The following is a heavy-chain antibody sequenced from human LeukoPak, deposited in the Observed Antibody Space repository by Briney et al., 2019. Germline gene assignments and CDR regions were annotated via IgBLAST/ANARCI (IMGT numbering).Heavy chain of an antibody. CDR1: GYTFTGYY. V-gene: IGHV1-2*07. CDR3: AREPIYSVRSGPDAFDI. Sequence: ASVRVSCKASGYTFTGYYMHWVRQAPGQGREWMGWINPNSGGTNYEHKFQGRVTMTRDTSISTAYMYLSSLRSDDTAIYDCAREPIYSVRSGPDAFDIWGQGTMVTVSS. J-gene: IGHJ3*02. CDR2: INPNSGGT. D-gene: IGHD2-15*01.